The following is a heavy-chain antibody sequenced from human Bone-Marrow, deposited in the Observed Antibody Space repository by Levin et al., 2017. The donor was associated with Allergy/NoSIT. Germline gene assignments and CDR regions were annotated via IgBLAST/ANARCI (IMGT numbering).Heavy chain of an antibody. CDR3: ASDDDTEAAFDV. CDR1: RYSFTGFY. D-gene: IGHD1-1*01. V-gene: IGHV1-2*06. Sequence: GASVKVSCTASRYSFTGFYIHWVRQAPGQGLEWMGRINPFTGGPNDAQQFQDRLTMTRDASNTTAYMELRELGFDDTALYFCASDDDTEAAFDVWGRGTMVTVSS. CDR2: INPFTGGP. J-gene: IGHJ3*01.